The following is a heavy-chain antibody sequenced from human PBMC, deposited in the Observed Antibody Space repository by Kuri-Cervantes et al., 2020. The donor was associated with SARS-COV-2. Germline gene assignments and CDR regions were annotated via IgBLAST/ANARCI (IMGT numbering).Heavy chain of an antibody. CDR2: IYYTGNT. D-gene: IGHD4-23*01. Sequence: TETLSLTCTVSGGSISSSSYYWGWIRQPPGKGLEWIGYIYYTGNTKYNPSLKSRVTISEDTSKNQVSLKMTSLTAADTAVYYCATGEYGGYHYNMDVWGKGTTVTVSS. V-gene: IGHV4-61*05. CDR1: GGSISSSSYY. CDR3: ATGEYGGYHYNMDV. J-gene: IGHJ6*03.